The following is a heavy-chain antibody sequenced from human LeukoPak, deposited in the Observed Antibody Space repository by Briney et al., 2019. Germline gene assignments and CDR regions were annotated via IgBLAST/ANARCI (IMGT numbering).Heavy chain of an antibody. CDR3: ARQAYCGGDCSANFDY. Sequence: LGESLKISCKGSGYRFTSHWIGWVGQMPGKGLEWMGIISPGDSDARYSPSFQGQVTISADKSINTAYLQWSSLKASDTAMYYCARQAYCGGDCSANFDYWGQGTLVTVSS. D-gene: IGHD2-21*02. V-gene: IGHV5-51*01. CDR1: GYRFTSHW. CDR2: ISPGDSDA. J-gene: IGHJ4*02.